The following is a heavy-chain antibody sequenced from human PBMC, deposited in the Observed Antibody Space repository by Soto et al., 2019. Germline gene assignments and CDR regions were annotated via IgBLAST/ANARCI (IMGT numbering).Heavy chain of an antibody. CDR3: ARPLWRDDYNWGYFDL. CDR1: GFTFSSYA. J-gene: IGHJ2*01. D-gene: IGHD4-4*01. V-gene: IGHV3-30-3*01. Sequence: QVQLVESGGGVVQAGRSLRLSCAASGFTFSSYAMHWVRQAPGKGLEWVAVISYDGSNKYYADSVKGRFTISRDNSKNTLYLQMNSLRTEVTAVYYCARPLWRDDYNWGYFDLWGRGTLVCLL. CDR2: ISYDGSNK.